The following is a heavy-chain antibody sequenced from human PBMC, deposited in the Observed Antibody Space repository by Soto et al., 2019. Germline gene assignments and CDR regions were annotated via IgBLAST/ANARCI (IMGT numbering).Heavy chain of an antibody. CDR2: TYYRSKWYN. Sequence: SQTLSLTCAISGDSVSSNSAAWNWIRQSPSRGLEWLGRTYYRSKWYNDYAVSVKSRITITPDTSKNQFSLQLNSVTPEDTAVYYCAREVHLWFGAFRCSDGFDPWGQGTLVTVSS. V-gene: IGHV6-1*01. CDR1: GDSVSSNSAA. CDR3: AREVHLWFGAFRCSDGFDP. D-gene: IGHD3-10*01. J-gene: IGHJ5*02.